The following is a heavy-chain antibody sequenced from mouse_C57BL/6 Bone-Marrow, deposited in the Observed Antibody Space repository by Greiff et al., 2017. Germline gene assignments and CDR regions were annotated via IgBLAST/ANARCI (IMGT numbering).Heavy chain of an antibody. CDR2: INPNNGGT. Sequence: VQLQQSGPELVKPGASVKISCKASGYTFTDYYMNWVKQSHGKSLEWIGDINPNNGGTSYNQKFKGKATLTVDKSSSTAYMELRSLTSEDSAVYYCASLNYGSSYYYWGQGTTLTVSS. D-gene: IGHD1-1*01. CDR1: GYTFTDYY. CDR3: ASLNYGSSYYY. J-gene: IGHJ2*01. V-gene: IGHV1-26*01.